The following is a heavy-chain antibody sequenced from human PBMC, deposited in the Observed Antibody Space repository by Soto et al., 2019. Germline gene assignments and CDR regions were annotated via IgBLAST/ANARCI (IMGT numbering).Heavy chain of an antibody. Sequence: SETLSPTCTVSGGSISSGGYYWSWIRQHPGKGLEWLGYISDSGNTNYNPSLKSRVAMSIDTSKRQLSLNLWSLTAADTAVYYCVRGSSGWSPYRSRLFHFYYMDVWGKGTTVTVSS. CDR1: GGSISSGGYY. J-gene: IGHJ6*03. CDR2: ISDSGNT. V-gene: IGHV4-61*08. D-gene: IGHD6-19*01. CDR3: VRGSSGWSPYRSRLFHFYYMDV.